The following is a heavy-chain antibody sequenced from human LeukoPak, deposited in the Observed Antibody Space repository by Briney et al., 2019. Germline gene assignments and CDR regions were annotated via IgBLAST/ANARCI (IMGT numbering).Heavy chain of an antibody. CDR1: GGSFSGYY. CDR3: ARDGYNSFDY. Sequence: SETLSLTCAVYGGSFSGYYWSLIRQPAGKGLEWIGEINHSGSTNYNPSLKSRVTTSVDTSKNQFSLKLSSVTAADTAVYYCARDGYNSFDYWGQGTLVTVSS. J-gene: IGHJ4*02. D-gene: IGHD5-24*01. V-gene: IGHV4-34*01. CDR2: INHSGST.